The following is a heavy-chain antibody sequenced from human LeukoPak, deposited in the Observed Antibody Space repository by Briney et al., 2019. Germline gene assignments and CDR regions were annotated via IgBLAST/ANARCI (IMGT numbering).Heavy chain of an antibody. CDR1: GGTFSSYA. V-gene: IGHV1-69*04. CDR2: IIPILGIA. J-gene: IGHJ4*02. CDR3: ARHPGIQLWRFDY. D-gene: IGHD5-18*01. Sequence: GSSVKVSCKASGGTFSSYAISWVRQAPGQGLEWMGRIIPILGIANYAQKFQGRVTITADKSTSTAYMELSSLRSEDTAVYYCARHPGIQLWRFDYWGQGTLVTVSS.